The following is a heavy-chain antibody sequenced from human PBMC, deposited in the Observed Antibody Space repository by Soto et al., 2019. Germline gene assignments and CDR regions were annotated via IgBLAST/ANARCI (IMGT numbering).Heavy chain of an antibody. J-gene: IGHJ3*02. CDR3: ARRTYYYDSSGYLYAFDI. Sequence: GESLKISCKGSGYSFTSYWIGWVRQMPGKGLEWMGIIYPGDSDTRYSPSFQGQVTISADKSISTAYLQWSSLKASDTAMYYCARRTYYYDSSGYLYAFDIWGQGTMVTVSS. CDR1: GYSFTSYW. V-gene: IGHV5-51*01. CDR2: IYPGDSDT. D-gene: IGHD3-22*01.